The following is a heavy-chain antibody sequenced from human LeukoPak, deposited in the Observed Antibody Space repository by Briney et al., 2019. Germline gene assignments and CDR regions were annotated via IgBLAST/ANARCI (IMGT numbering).Heavy chain of an antibody. CDR1: GGSISSYY. J-gene: IGHJ4*02. CDR2: IYYSGST. CDR3: ARVRGYGYYFDY. V-gene: IGHV4-59*01. Sequence: SETLSLTCTVSGGSISSYYWSWIRQPPGKGLEWIGYIYYSGSTNYNPSLKSRVTISVDTSNNQFSLKLSSVTAADTAVYYCARVRGYGYYFDYWGQGTLVTVSS. D-gene: IGHD5-18*01.